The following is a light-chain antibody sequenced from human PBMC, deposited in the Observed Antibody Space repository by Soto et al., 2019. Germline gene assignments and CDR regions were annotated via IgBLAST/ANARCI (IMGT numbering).Light chain of an antibody. V-gene: IGKV1D-12*01. CDR2: AAS. CDR3: QQGNSFPFT. CDR1: QGISNC. Sequence: DIQMTQSPSSVSSSVGDRVSITCRARQGISNCLAWYQQKPGRAPKLLSYAASGLQSAVSSRFSDSGPGTASALTITMLHPYEFAHSYCQQGNSFPFTFGPGTKVHI. J-gene: IGKJ3*01.